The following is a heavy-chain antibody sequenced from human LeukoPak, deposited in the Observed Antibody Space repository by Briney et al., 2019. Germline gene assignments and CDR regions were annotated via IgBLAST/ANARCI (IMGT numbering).Heavy chain of an antibody. D-gene: IGHD2-2*01. J-gene: IGHJ6*02. CDR2: IIPIFGTA. Sequence: GSSVKVSCKASGGTFSSYAISWVRQAPGQGLEWMGGIIPIFGTANYAQKFQGRVAITADESTSTAYTELSSLRSEDTAVYYCAIRIVVVPAEDYYYYGMDVWGQGTTVTVSS. V-gene: IGHV1-69*01. CDR3: AIRIVVVPAEDYYYYGMDV. CDR1: GGTFSSYA.